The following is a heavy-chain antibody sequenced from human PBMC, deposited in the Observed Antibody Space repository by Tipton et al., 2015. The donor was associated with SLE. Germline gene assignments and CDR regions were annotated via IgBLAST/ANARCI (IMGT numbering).Heavy chain of an antibody. Sequence: TLSLTCTVSGGSISSGSYYWSWIRQPAGKGLEWIGHIYTSGSTNYNPSLKSRVTISVDTSKNQFSLKLSSVTAADTAVYYCARNGCSGGSCYPFDYWGQGMLVTVSS. V-gene: IGHV4-61*09. CDR3: ARNGCSGGSCYPFDY. J-gene: IGHJ4*02. CDR1: GGSISSGSYY. CDR2: IYTSGST. D-gene: IGHD2-15*01.